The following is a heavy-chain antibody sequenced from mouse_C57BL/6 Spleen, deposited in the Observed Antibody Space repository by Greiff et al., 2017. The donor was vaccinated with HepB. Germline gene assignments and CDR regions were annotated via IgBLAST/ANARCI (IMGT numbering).Heavy chain of an antibody. CDR3: ARNPYDYRDYYFDY. J-gene: IGHJ2*01. D-gene: IGHD2-4*01. CDR2: IYPSDSET. CDR1: GYTFTSYW. Sequence: QVQLQQPGAELVRPGSSVKLSCKASGYTFTSYWMDWVKQRPGQGLEWIGNIYPSDSETHYNQKFKDKATLTVDKSSSTAYMQLSSLTSEDSAVYYCARNPYDYRDYYFDYWGQSTTLTVSS. V-gene: IGHV1-61*01.